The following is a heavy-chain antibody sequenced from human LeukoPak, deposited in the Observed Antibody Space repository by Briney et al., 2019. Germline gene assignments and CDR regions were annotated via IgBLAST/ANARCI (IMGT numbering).Heavy chain of an antibody. D-gene: IGHD1-1*01. J-gene: IGHJ1*01. CDR3: ARRYNWNDRWD. Sequence: SETLSLTCTVSGGSISSTNYYWGWIRQPPGKGLEWIGSIYYSGSTYYNPSLKSRLTISLDTSKNQFSLRLSSVTAAEKAFYYCARRYNWNDRWDWGQGTLVTVSP. V-gene: IGHV4-39*07. CDR1: GGSISSTNYY. CDR2: IYYSGST.